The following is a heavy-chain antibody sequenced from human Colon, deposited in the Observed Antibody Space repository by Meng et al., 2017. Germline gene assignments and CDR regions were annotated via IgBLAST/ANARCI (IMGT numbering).Heavy chain of an antibody. CDR1: GGSLSSDTYY. D-gene: IGHD1-1*01. CDR2: INHSGST. CDR3: ARGLNEGGLAHNWFDP. V-gene: IGHV4-31*03. J-gene: IGHJ5*02. Sequence: HPHESGPGLVKPSQNLSLTCTVSGGSLSSDTYYWTWIRQDPGKGLEWIGIINHSGSTYYNPSLKSRVTMSLDTSKQQFSLKLISVTAADTAVYFCARGLNEGGLAHNWFDPWGQGTLVTVFS.